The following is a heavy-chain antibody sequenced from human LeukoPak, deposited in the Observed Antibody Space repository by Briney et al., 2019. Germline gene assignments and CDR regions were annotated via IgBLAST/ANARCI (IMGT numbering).Heavy chain of an antibody. CDR2: INHSGST. J-gene: IGHJ5*02. Sequence: SETLSLTCAVYGGSFSGYYWSWIRQPPGKGLEWIGEINHSGSTNYSPSLKSRVTISVDTSKNQFSLKLSSVTAADTAVYYCARNRMIVVAPPGWFDPWGQGTLVTVSS. CDR3: ARNRMIVVAPPGWFDP. V-gene: IGHV4-34*01. CDR1: GGSFSGYY. D-gene: IGHD3-22*01.